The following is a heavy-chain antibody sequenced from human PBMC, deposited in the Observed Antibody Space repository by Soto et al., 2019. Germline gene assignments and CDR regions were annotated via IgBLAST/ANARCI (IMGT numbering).Heavy chain of an antibody. CDR2: IYYSGST. V-gene: IGHV4-31*03. CDR3: ARRAATGTNVWFDP. CDR1: GGSIGSGGYY. J-gene: IGHJ5*02. Sequence: SETLSLTCTISGGSIGSGGYYWSWIRQHPGKGLEWIGYIYYSGSTYYNPSLKSRVTIAVDTSKNQFSLKLNSVTAADTAVYYCARRAATGTNVWFDPWGQGTLVTVSS. D-gene: IGHD1-7*01.